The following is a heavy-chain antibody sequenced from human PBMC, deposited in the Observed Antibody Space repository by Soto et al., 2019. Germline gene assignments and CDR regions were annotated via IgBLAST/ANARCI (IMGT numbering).Heavy chain of an antibody. Sequence: GGSLRLSCAASGFTFSSYGMHWVRQAPGKGLEWVAVISYDGSNKYFADSVKGRFTISRDNSKNTLYLQMNSLRAEDTAVYYCAKDKGGLLWFGELLYYMDVWGKGTTVTVSS. V-gene: IGHV3-30*18. CDR1: GFTFSSYG. CDR2: ISYDGSNK. D-gene: IGHD3-10*01. J-gene: IGHJ6*03. CDR3: AKDKGGLLWFGELLYYMDV.